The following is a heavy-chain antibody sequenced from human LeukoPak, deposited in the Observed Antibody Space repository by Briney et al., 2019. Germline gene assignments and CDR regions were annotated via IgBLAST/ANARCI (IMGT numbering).Heavy chain of an antibody. CDR3: AREIYCSASSCTGGVFDI. CDR1: GFTVSSNY. D-gene: IGHD2-15*01. J-gene: IGHJ3*02. CDR2: IYRGGST. Sequence: HPGGSLRLSCAASGFTVSSNYMSWVRQAPGKGLEWVSVIYRGGSTYYADSVKGRFTISRDNSKNTLYLQMNSLRVEDTAVYYCAREIYCSASSCTGGVFDIWGQGTMVTVSS. V-gene: IGHV3-53*01.